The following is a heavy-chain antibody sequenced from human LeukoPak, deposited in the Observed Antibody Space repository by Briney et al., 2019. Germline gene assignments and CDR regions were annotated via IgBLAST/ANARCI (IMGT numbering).Heavy chain of an antibody. D-gene: IGHD3-10*01. CDR1: GGSISSHY. V-gene: IGHV4-59*11. CDR3: ARMATSYGSGSYWFDP. Sequence: SETLSLTCTVSGGSISSHYWSWIRQPPGKGLEWIGYIHYSGSTNYNPSLKSRVTISVDTSKNQFSLKLSSVTAADTAVYYCARMATSYGSGSYWFDPWGQGTLVTVSS. J-gene: IGHJ5*02. CDR2: IHYSGST.